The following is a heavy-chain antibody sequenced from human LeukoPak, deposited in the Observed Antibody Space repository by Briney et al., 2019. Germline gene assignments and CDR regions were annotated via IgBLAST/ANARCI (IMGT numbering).Heavy chain of an antibody. CDR2: INHSGST. CDR3: ASPIYGDYTENGFDI. V-gene: IGHV4-34*01. D-gene: IGHD4-17*01. CDR1: GGSFSGYY. Sequence: NPSETLSLTCAVYGGSFSGYYWSWIRQPPGKGLEWIGEINHSGSTNYNPSLKSRVTISVDTSKNQFSLKLSSVTAADTAVYYCASPIYGDYTENGFDIWGQGTRVTVSS. J-gene: IGHJ3*02.